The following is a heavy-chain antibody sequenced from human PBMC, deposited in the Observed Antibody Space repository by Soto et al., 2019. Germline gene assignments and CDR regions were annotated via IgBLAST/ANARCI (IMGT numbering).Heavy chain of an antibody. Sequence: PSDTLSLTCAVYGGSFSGYYWSWIRQPPGKGLEWIGEINHSGSTNYNPSLKSRVTISVDTSKNQFSLKLSSVTAADTAVYYCAAGRLTYYDYIWGSYRYTNFFDYWGQGTLVTVSS. CDR2: INHSGST. V-gene: IGHV4-34*01. CDR3: AAGRLTYYDYIWGSYRYTNFFDY. CDR1: GGSFSGYY. D-gene: IGHD3-16*02. J-gene: IGHJ4*02.